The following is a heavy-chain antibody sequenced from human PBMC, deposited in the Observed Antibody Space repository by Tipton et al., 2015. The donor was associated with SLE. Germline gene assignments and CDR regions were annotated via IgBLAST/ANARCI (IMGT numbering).Heavy chain of an antibody. CDR1: GGSISSRSHY. J-gene: IGHJ6*03. Sequence: LRLSCTVSGGSISSRSHYWSWIRQPPGKGLEWIGEINHSGSTNYNPSLKSRVTISVDTSKNQFSLKLSSVTAADTAVYYCAREPVYYYYYMDVWGKGTTVTVSS. V-gene: IGHV4-39*07. CDR2: INHSGST. CDR3: AREPVYYYYYMDV.